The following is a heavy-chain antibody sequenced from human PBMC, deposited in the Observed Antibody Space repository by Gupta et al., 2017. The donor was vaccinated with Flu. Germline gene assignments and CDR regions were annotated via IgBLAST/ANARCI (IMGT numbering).Heavy chain of an antibody. Sequence: AWMSWDRQSPGKGLEFVALIKRHSDGGTSHYAESVEGRFTISRENSKDTAYLHMESLRIEDSARYFGTTGQLWGRGVQVTV. CDR2: IKRHSDGGTS. J-gene: IGHJ2*01. V-gene: IGHV3-15*05. CDR1: AW. CDR3: TTGQL. D-gene: IGHD6-13*01.